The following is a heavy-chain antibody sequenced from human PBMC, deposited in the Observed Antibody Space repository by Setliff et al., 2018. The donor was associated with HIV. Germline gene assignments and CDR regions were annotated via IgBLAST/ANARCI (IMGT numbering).Heavy chain of an antibody. V-gene: IGHV1-18*04. Sequence: GASVKVSCKASGFTFSDYYIHWVRQAPGQGLEWMGWISAYNGNTNYAQKLQGRVTMTTDTSTSTAYMELRSLRSDDTAVYYCARCMGRPDVSDYGDYVDYWGQGTLVTVSS. J-gene: IGHJ4*02. CDR2: ISAYNGNT. CDR3: ARCMGRPDVSDYGDYVDY. CDR1: GFTFSDYY. D-gene: IGHD4-17*01.